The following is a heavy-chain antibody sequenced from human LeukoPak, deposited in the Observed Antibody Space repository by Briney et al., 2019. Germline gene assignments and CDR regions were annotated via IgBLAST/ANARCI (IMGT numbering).Heavy chain of an antibody. D-gene: IGHD2-2*01. Sequence: PGGSLRLSCAVSGFTFSSYWMTWVRQAPGKGLEWVANIKQDGSEENYVDSVKGRFTISRDNAKNSLYLQMNSLRGEDKAVYFCAREGGWGSPAGYWGQGTLVTVSS. CDR3: AREGGWGSPAGY. V-gene: IGHV3-7*01. J-gene: IGHJ4*02. CDR1: GFTFSSYW. CDR2: IKQDGSEE.